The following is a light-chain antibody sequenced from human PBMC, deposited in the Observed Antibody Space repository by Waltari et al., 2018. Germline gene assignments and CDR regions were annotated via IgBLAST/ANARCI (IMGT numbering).Light chain of an antibody. Sequence: EIVLTQSPGTLSLSPGERATLSCRASQSVSSSTLAWYQQKPGQAPRLLIYGASSRATGIRDRFSVSGSGTDFTVTISRREPEGFAVYYCQHYGSSPGTFGQGTKVEIK. J-gene: IGKJ1*01. CDR1: QSVSSST. CDR3: QHYGSSPGT. V-gene: IGKV3-20*01. CDR2: GAS.